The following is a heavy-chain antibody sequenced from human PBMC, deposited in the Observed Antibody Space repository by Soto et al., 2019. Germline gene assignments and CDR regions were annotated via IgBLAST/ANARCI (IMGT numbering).Heavy chain of an antibody. V-gene: IGHV3-30*18. J-gene: IGHJ3*01. CDR3: SKAMIGSYDSDAFDV. CDR2: ISYDESTT. D-gene: IGHD3-22*01. CDR1: GFSFSRYG. Sequence: GGSLRLSCAASGFSFSRYGIHWVRQSPGKGLEWVAVISYDESTTFYADSVKGRFTISRDNSKNTLFLQMNSLRPEDTAVYYCSKAMIGSYDSDAFDVWGQGTMVTVSS.